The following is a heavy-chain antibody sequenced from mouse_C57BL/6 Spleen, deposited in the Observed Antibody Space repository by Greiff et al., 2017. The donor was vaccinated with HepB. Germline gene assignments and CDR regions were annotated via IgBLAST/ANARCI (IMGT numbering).Heavy chain of an antibody. J-gene: IGHJ4*01. CDR3: ARLGRGYAMDY. D-gene: IGHD4-1*01. Sequence: QVQLQQPGAELVMPGASVKLSCKASGYTFTSYWMHWVKQRPGQGLEWIGEIDPSDSYTNYNQKFKGKTTLTVDKSSSPAYMQRSSPTSEDSAVYYCARLGRGYAMDYWGQGTSVTVSS. CDR2: IDPSDSYT. CDR1: GYTFTSYW. V-gene: IGHV1-69*01.